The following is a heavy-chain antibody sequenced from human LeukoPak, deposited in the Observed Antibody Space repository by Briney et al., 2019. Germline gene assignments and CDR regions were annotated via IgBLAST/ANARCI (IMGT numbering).Heavy chain of an antibody. CDR2: IIPIFRTA. V-gene: IGHV1-69*13. D-gene: IGHD3-10*01. CDR1: GGTFSSYA. J-gene: IGHJ6*03. CDR3: ARSRAVWFGELLYYYYMDV. Sequence: ASVKVSCKASGGTFSSYAISWVRQAPGQGLEWMGGIIPIFRTANYAQKFQGRVTITADESTSTAYMELSSLRSEDTAVYYCARSRAVWFGELLYYYYMDVWGKGTTVTISS.